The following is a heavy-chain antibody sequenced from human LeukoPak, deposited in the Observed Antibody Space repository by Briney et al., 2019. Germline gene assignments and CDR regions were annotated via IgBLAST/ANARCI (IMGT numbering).Heavy chain of an antibody. CDR1: GSTFTDYY. J-gene: IGHJ4*02. V-gene: IGHV1-2*02. D-gene: IGHD5-18*01. CDR2: INPNSGGT. CDR3: ARVVDTAMVLFDY. Sequence: ASVKVSCKASGSTFTDYYMHWVRQAPGQGLEWMGWINPNSGGTNYAQKFQGRVTMTRDTSISTAYMELSRLRSDDTAVYYCARVVDTAMVLFDYWGQGTLVTVSS.